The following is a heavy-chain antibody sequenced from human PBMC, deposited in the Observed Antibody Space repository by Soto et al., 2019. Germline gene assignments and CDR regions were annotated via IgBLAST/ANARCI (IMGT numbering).Heavy chain of an antibody. CDR3: AHYDSSGYFSHVDS. Sequence: QIALQESGPTVVKPTQTLTLTRTFSGFSLTTTGVGVGWIRHAPGKALEWLAMVYWNDERRYSPSLKSRLTITQDTSKNQVVLTMTYMDPVDTATYFCAHYDSSGYFSHVDSWGQGTLVTVSS. J-gene: IGHJ4*02. D-gene: IGHD3-22*01. CDR2: VYWNDER. CDR1: GFSLTTTGVG. V-gene: IGHV2-5*01.